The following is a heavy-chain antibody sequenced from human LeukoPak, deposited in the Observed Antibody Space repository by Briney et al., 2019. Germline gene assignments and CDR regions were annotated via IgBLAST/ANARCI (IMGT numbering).Heavy chain of an antibody. CDR2: ISGSGCTT. CDR3: ARWSSSYFFDY. J-gene: IGHJ4*02. CDR1: GFTFSSYA. Sequence: GGSLRLSCAASGFTFSSYAMSWVRQTPGKGLEWVSSISGSGCTTTYADSVRGRFTISRDNAKSTLYLQINSLRVEDAAVFYCARWSSSYFFDYWGQGTLVTVSS. V-gene: IGHV3-23*01. D-gene: IGHD6-6*01.